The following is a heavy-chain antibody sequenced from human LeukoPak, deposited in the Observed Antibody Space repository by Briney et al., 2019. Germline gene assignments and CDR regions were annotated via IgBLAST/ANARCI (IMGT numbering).Heavy chain of an antibody. J-gene: IGHJ4*02. Sequence: ASVKVSCKASGYTFTSYYMHWVRQAPGQGLEWMGIINPSGGSTSYAQKFQGRVTMTRDTSISTAYMELSRLRSDDTAVYYCAIGDYYDSSGYYYWGQGTLVTVSS. CDR3: AIGDYYDSSGYYY. D-gene: IGHD3-22*01. V-gene: IGHV1-46*01. CDR1: GYTFTSYY. CDR2: INPSGGST.